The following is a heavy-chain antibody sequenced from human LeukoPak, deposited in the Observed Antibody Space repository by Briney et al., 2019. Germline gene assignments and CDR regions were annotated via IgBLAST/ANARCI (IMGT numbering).Heavy chain of an antibody. CDR1: GGSFSGYY. V-gene: IGHV4-34*01. Sequence: SETLSLTCAVYGGSFSGYYWSWIRQPPGKGLEWIGEINHSGSTNDNPSLKSRVTISVDTSKNQFSLKLSSVTAADTAVYYCARGPPPRGGSGSYYPFDYWGQGTLVTVSS. CDR2: INHSGST. J-gene: IGHJ4*02. D-gene: IGHD3-10*01. CDR3: ARGPPPRGGSGSYYPFDY.